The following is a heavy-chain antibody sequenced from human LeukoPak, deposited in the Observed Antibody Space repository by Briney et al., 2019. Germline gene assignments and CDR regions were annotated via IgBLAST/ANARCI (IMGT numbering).Heavy chain of an antibody. J-gene: IGHJ4*02. V-gene: IGHV3-23*01. CDR1: GFTFSSYA. D-gene: IGHD3-10*01. CDR2: ISGSGGST. CDR3: AKSLGRAYGSGSSNSPFDY. Sequence: PGASLRLSCAASGFTFSSYAMSWVRQAPGKGLEWVSLISGSGGSTDFADSVKGRFTIPRDNSNNTVYLQMNSLRAEDTAVYYCAKSLGRAYGSGSSNSPFDYWGQGTLVTVSS.